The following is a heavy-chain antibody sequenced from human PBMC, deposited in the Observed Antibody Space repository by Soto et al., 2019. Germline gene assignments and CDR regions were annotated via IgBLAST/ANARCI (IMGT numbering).Heavy chain of an antibody. V-gene: IGHV3-30*18. Sequence: LRLSCAASGFTFSSYGMHWVRQAPGKGLEWVAVISYDGSNKYYADSVKGRFTISRDNSKNTLYLQMNSLRAEDTAVYYCAKDPYSSSWYSYYYYYGMDVWGQGTTVTVSS. CDR2: ISYDGSNK. CDR1: GFTFSSYG. J-gene: IGHJ6*02. D-gene: IGHD6-13*01. CDR3: AKDPYSSSWYSYYYYYGMDV.